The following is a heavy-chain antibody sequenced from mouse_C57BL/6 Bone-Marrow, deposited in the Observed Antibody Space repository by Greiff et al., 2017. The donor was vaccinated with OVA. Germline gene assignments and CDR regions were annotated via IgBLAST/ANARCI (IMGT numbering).Heavy chain of an antibody. Sequence: VQLQQPGAELVMPGASVKLSCKASGYTFTSYWMHWVKQRPGQGLEWIGEIDPSDSYTNYNQKFKGKSTLTVDKSSSTAYMQLSSLTSEDSAVYYCARSSVEGVYAMDYWGQGTSVTVSS. J-gene: IGHJ4*01. CDR1: GYTFTSYW. CDR2: IDPSDSYT. V-gene: IGHV1-69*01. CDR3: ARSSVEGVYAMDY. D-gene: IGHD3-3*01.